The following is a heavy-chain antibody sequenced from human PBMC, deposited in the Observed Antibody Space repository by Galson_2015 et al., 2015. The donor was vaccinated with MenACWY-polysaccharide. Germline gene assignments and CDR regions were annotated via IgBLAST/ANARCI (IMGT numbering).Heavy chain of an antibody. Sequence: SLRLSCAASGFTFSSYAMSWVRQAPGKGLEWVSAISGSGGSTYYADSVKGRFTISRDNSKNTPYLQMNSLRAEDTAVYYCAKIRTRYSSSWRDYWGQGTLVTVSS. CDR2: ISGSGGST. CDR3: AKIRTRYSSSWRDY. D-gene: IGHD6-13*01. V-gene: IGHV3-23*01. CDR1: GFTFSSYA. J-gene: IGHJ4*02.